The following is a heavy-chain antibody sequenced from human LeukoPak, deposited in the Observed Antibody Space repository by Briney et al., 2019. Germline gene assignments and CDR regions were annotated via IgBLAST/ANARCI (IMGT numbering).Heavy chain of an antibody. J-gene: IGHJ3*02. CDR1: GGSISSYY. CDR2: IYYSGST. V-gene: IGHV4-59*01. CDR3: ERGSAYDSSGYYYLYAFDI. D-gene: IGHD3-22*01. Sequence: SETLSLTCTVSGGSISSYYWSWIRQPPGRGLEWIGYIYYSGSTSYNPSLKSRVTISVDTSKNQFSLKLSSVTAADTAVYYCERGSAYDSSGYYYLYAFDIWGQGTMVTVSS.